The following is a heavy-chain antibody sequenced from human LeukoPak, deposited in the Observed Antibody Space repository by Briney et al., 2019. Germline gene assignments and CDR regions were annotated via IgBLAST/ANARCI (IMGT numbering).Heavy chain of an antibody. Sequence: ASVKVSCKASGYTFTSYAMHWVRQAPGQRLEWMGWINAGNGNTKYSQKFQGRVTITRDTSASTAYMELSSLRSEDTAVYYCARGREYDSSGYLDAFDIWGQGTMVTVSS. D-gene: IGHD3-22*01. V-gene: IGHV1-3*01. CDR1: GYTFTSYA. J-gene: IGHJ3*02. CDR2: INAGNGNT. CDR3: ARGREYDSSGYLDAFDI.